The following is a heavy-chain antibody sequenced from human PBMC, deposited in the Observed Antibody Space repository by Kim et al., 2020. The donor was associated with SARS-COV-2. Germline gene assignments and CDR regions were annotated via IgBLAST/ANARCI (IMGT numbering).Heavy chain of an antibody. CDR1: GYRFTTYW. J-gene: IGHJ4*02. CDR3: VRRDSTGSYFVDY. Sequence: GESLKISCQASGYRFTTYWIGWVRQMPGKGLEWMGIMYPADSDIRYSPSFQGQVTISADNSISTAYLQWTSLKASDTAMYYCVRRDSTGSYFVDYWGQGTLVTVSS. V-gene: IGHV5-51*01. CDR2: MYPADSDI. D-gene: IGHD3-22*01.